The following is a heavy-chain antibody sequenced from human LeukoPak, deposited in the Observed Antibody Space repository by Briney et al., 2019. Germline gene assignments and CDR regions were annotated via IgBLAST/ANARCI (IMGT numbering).Heavy chain of an antibody. J-gene: IGHJ5*01. CDR3: AKGQFSGYDKYLDS. CDR2: ISSTSSDI. CDR1: GFAFESYT. Sequence: GGSLRLSCVASGFAFESYTMNWVRQAPGKGLEWVSFISSTSSDINYADSVRDRFTISRDNAKNSLFLQMDSLRVEDTAVYYCAKGQFSGYDKYLDSWGQGTLVTVSS. D-gene: IGHD3-3*01. V-gene: IGHV3-21*04.